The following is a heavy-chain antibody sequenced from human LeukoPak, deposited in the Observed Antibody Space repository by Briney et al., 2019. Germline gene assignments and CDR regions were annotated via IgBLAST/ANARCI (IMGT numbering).Heavy chain of an antibody. V-gene: IGHV4-39*01. CDR3: AGLFRGWGPLRRYYYMDV. J-gene: IGHJ6*03. D-gene: IGHD1-26*01. CDR1: GGSIRNSNYY. CDR2: VFYDGSS. Sequence: SETLSLTCTVSGGSIRNSNYYWGWIRQPPGKGLEWIGSVFYDGSSDYSPSLKSRVTISVDTSKNQFSLKLSSVTAADTAVYYCAGLFRGWGPLRRYYYMDVWGKGTTVTISS.